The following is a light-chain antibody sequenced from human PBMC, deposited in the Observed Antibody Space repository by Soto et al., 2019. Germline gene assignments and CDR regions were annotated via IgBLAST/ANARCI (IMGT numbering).Light chain of an antibody. CDR1: QSVSSN. V-gene: IGKV3-15*01. CDR3: QQYNNWPPT. J-gene: IGKJ1*01. CDR2: GAS. Sequence: EIVMTQSPATLSVSPGERATLSCRASQSVSSNLAWYQQNRGQAPTLLIYGASTRATGIPARFSGSGSGTEFTLTISSLQSEDFAVYYCQQYNNWPPTFGQGNKVEIK.